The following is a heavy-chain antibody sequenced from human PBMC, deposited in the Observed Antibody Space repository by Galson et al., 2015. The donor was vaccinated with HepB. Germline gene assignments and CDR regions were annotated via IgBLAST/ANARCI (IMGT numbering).Heavy chain of an antibody. D-gene: IGHD3-3*01. Sequence: SLRLSCAASGFTFSDYYMSWVRQAPGKGLEWVSYISTYANTIYYADSVKGRFTISRDNARNSLYLQMNSLRAEDTAVYYCARGYEAFDHWGQGTLVTVSS. V-gene: IGHV3-11*01. J-gene: IGHJ4*02. CDR2: ISTYANTI. CDR3: ARGYEAFDH. CDR1: GFTFSDYY.